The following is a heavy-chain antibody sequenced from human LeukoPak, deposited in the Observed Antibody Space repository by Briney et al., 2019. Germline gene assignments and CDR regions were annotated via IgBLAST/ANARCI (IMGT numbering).Heavy chain of an antibody. Sequence: GGSLRLSCAASGFTFTNYGMHWVRQAPGKGLEWLAFMKYDGYEKYYIDSVKGRFTISRDNSKSTVYLQMNSLRAEDTAVYYCAKDWDYYYYYYMDVWGKGTTVTVSS. D-gene: IGHD1-26*01. CDR3: AKDWDYYYYYYMDV. V-gene: IGHV3-30*02. J-gene: IGHJ6*03. CDR2: MKYDGYEK. CDR1: GFTFTNYG.